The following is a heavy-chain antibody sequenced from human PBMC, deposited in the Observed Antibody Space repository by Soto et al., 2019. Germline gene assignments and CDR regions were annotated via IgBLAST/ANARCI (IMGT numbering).Heavy chain of an antibody. Sequence: GXSVKVSCKASGYTFTSYGISWVREAPVQGLEWMGWISAYNGNTNYAQKLQGRVTMTTDTSTSTAYMELRSLRSDDTAVYYCARVGPDSSGWGGNWFDPWGQGTLVTVSS. D-gene: IGHD6-19*01. CDR2: ISAYNGNT. CDR3: ARVGPDSSGWGGNWFDP. J-gene: IGHJ5*02. V-gene: IGHV1-18*01. CDR1: GYTFTSYG.